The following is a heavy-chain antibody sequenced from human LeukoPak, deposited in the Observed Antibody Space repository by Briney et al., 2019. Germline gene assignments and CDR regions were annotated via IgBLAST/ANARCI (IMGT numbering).Heavy chain of an antibody. V-gene: IGHV2-5*02. CDR2: IYWDDDK. Sequence: SGPTLVKPTQTLTLTCTFSGFSLSTSGVGXXXXXXXXXXXXEWLALIYWDDDKRYSPSLKSRLTITKDTSKNQVVLTMTNMDPVDTATYYCAHRDSFGELLYWGQGTLVTVSS. CDR3: AHRDSFGELLY. D-gene: IGHD3-10*01. J-gene: IGHJ4*02. CDR1: GFSLSTSGVG.